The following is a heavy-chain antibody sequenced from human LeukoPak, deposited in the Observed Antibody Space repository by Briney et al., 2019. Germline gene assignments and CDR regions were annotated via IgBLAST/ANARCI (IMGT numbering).Heavy chain of an antibody. CDR3: ARDRVLGCLDF. CDR1: GFTFTNVW. J-gene: IGHJ4*02. D-gene: IGHD3-16*01. V-gene: IGHV3-21*01. Sequence: GGSLRLSCAASGFTFTNVWMSWVRQAPGKGLEWVSSISSSSSYIYFADSVKGRFTIFRDNSKNTLYLQMNSLRAEDTAVYYCARDRVLGCLDFWGQGTLVTVSS. CDR2: ISSSSSYI.